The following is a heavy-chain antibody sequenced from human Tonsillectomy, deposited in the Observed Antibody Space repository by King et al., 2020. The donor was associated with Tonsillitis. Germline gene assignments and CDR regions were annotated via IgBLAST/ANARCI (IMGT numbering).Heavy chain of an antibody. CDR1: GYTFTSYG. D-gene: IGHD2-15*01. CDR2: ISAYNGNT. CDR3: ARDGYCSGGSCMNWFDP. Sequence: VQLVESGAEVKKPGASVKVSWKASGYTFTSYGISWVRQAPGQGLEWMGWISAYNGNTNYAQKLQGRVTMTTDTSTSTAYLELRSLRSDDTAVYYCARDGYCSGGSCMNWFDPWGQGTLVTVSS. J-gene: IGHJ5*02. V-gene: IGHV1-18*01.